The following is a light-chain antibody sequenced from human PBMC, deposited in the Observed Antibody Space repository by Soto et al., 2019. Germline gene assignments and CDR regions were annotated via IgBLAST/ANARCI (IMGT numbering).Light chain of an antibody. J-gene: IGLJ3*02. CDR3: AAWDDSLNGWV. Sequence: QSVLTPPPSASGTPGQRVTISCSGSSSNLGSNTVNWYQQLPGTAPKLLIYSNNQRPSGVPDRFSGSKSGTSASLAISGLQSEDEADYYCAAWDDSLNGWVVGGGTKLTVL. CDR2: SNN. V-gene: IGLV1-44*01. CDR1: SSNLGSNT.